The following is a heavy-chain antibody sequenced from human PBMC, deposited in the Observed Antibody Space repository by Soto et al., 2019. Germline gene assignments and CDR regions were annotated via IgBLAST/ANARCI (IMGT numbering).Heavy chain of an antibody. CDR1: GGSISSDDYY. CDR2: IHSSGSI. Sequence: SETLSLTCTVSGGSISSDDYYWSWIRQAPGRGLEWIGYIHSSGSIYYNPSFKSRATMSIDTAGNQFSLKVSSVTVADTAVYYCARDLDGLHDDTSGPFPRPGWGQGTLVTVSS. D-gene: IGHD3-22*01. J-gene: IGHJ1*01. CDR3: ARDLDGLHDDTSGPFPRPG. V-gene: IGHV4-30-4*01.